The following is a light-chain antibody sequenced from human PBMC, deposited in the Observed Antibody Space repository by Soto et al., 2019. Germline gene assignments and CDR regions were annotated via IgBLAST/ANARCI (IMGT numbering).Light chain of an antibody. CDR1: QSVNIY. CDR3: HQYESSLWT. CDR2: DAS. J-gene: IGKJ1*01. V-gene: IGKV3-11*01. Sequence: ATLSLSPGERATISCRASQSVNIYLAWYQHKPGQAPRLLIYDASNRATGIPARFSGSGSGTDFTLTISRLEPEDFAVYYCHQYESSLWTFGQGTKVDIK.